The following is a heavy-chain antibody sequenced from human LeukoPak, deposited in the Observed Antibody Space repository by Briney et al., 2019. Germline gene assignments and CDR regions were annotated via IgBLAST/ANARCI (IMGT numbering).Heavy chain of an antibody. Sequence: SETLSLTCTVSGGSISSYYWSWIRRPPGKGLEWIGYIYYSGSTNYNPSLKSRVTISVDTSKNQFSLKLSSVTAADTAVYYCARDGGHYGMDVWGQGSTVTVSS. CDR1: GGSISSYY. J-gene: IGHJ6*02. CDR2: IYYSGST. V-gene: IGHV4-59*01. CDR3: ARDGGHYGMDV. D-gene: IGHD3-16*01.